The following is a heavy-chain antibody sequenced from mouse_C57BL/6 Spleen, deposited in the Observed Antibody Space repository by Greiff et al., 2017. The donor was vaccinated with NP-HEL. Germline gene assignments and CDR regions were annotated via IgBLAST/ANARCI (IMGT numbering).Heavy chain of an antibody. J-gene: IGHJ4*01. V-gene: IGHV1-50*01. D-gene: IGHD1-1*01. CDR2: IDPSDSYT. Sequence: VQLQQPGAELVKPGASVKLSCKASGCTFTSYWMQWVKQRPGQGLEWIGEIDPSDSYTNYNQKFKGKATLTVDTSSSTAYMQLSSLTSEDSAVYYCATTTVVAPYYAMDYWGQGTSVTVSS. CDR3: ATTTVVAPYYAMDY. CDR1: GCTFTSYW.